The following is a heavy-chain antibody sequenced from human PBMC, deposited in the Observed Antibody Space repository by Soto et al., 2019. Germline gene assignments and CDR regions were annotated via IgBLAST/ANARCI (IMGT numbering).Heavy chain of an antibody. Sequence: PGGSLRLSCAASGFTFSSYSMIWVRQAPGKGLEWVSYISSSSSTRYNADSVKGRVTISRDNAKNSLYLQINSLRAEDTAVYYCARGDYYDNSGPFSDAFDIWGQGTMVTVSS. CDR1: GFTFSSYS. D-gene: IGHD3-22*01. V-gene: IGHV3-48*04. CDR2: ISSSSSTR. J-gene: IGHJ3*02. CDR3: ARGDYYDNSGPFSDAFDI.